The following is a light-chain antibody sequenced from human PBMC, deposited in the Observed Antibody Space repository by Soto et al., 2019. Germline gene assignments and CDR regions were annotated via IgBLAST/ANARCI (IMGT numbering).Light chain of an antibody. CDR1: QRSSSW. CDR3: QQYDSSWET. Sequence: DIQMTQSPSTLSASVGDRVTITCRASQRSSSWLAWYQQKLGKAPKLLIYDAYSLESGVPSRFSGSGSGTEFTLTISSLQPDDFAPYYCQQYDSSWETFGQGTKVEIK. V-gene: IGKV1-5*01. CDR2: DAY. J-gene: IGKJ1*01.